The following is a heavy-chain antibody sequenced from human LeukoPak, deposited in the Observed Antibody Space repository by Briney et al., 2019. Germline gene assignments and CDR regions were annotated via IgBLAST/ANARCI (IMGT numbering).Heavy chain of an antibody. J-gene: IGHJ4*02. Sequence: PGGSLRLSCAASGFTFSSYSMNWVRQAPGKGLEGVSYISSSGSTIYYADSVKGRFTISRDNAKNSLYLQMNSLRAEDTAVYYCARCPYYVWGSYRPYYFDYWGQGTLVTVSS. CDR2: ISSSGSTI. CDR3: ARCPYYVWGSYRPYYFDY. CDR1: GFTFSSYS. D-gene: IGHD3-16*02. V-gene: IGHV3-48*04.